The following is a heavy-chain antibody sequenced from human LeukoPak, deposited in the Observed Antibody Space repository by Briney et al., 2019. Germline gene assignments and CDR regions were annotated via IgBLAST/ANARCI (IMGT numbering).Heavy chain of an antibody. CDR1: GFTFGDYA. D-gene: IGHD5-18*01. J-gene: IGHJ4*02. V-gene: IGHV3-9*01. Sequence: GGSLRLSCAASGFTFGDYAMHWVRQAPGKGLEWVSGISWNSGSIGYADSVKGRFTISRDNAKNSLFQQMNSLRPEDTALYYCAKDEGIQVWTYAAVYWGQGTLVTVSS. CDR3: AKDEGIQVWTYAAVY. CDR2: ISWNSGSI.